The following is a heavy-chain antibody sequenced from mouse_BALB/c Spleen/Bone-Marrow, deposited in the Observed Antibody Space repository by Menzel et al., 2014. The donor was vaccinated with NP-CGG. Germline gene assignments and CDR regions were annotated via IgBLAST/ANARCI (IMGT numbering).Heavy chain of an antibody. CDR1: GFTFSSYT. CDR3: ARLITTYFDY. Sequence: EVKVVDSGGGLVQPGGSLKLSCVASGFTFSSYTMSWVRQTPEKRLEWVAYISNGGGSTYYPDTVKGRFTISRDNAKNTLYLQMSSLKSEDTAMYYCARLITTYFDYWGQGTTLTVSS. V-gene: IGHV5-12-2*01. CDR2: ISNGGGST. J-gene: IGHJ2*01. D-gene: IGHD1-1*01.